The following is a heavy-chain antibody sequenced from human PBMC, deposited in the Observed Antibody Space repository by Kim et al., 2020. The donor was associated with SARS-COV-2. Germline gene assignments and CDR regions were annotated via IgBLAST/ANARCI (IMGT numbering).Heavy chain of an antibody. CDR1: GLSFDDSA. CDR2: ISYDGRNK. V-gene: IGHV3-30-3*01. Sequence: GGSLRLSCAASGLSFDDSAMNWVRQPPGKGLEWVAVISYDGRNKDYADSVKGRFTISRDNSKRTLYLQMNSLRVEDTAVYYCARGNYYESVRLSDYYNG. CDR3: ARGNYYESVRLSDYYNG. J-gene: IGHJ6*01. D-gene: IGHD3-10*01.